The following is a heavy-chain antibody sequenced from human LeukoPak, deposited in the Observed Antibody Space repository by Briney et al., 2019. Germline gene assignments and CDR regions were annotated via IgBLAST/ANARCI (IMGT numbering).Heavy chain of an antibody. Sequence: ASVKVSCKTSGYNFNDRHVHWVRQAPGQGLEWMGRIYPKSGDTDYPQKFQIRATMTRDTSITTAYMELTSLRSDDTAVYYCVSHYGPGPVWGQGTLVTVS. J-gene: IGHJ4*02. CDR2: IYPKSGDT. V-gene: IGHV1-2*06. D-gene: IGHD3-10*01. CDR1: GYNFNDRH. CDR3: VSHYGPGPV.